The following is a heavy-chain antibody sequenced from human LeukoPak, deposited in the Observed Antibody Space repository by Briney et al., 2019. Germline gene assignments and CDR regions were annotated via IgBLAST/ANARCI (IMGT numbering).Heavy chain of an antibody. CDR2: ISGSGDST. V-gene: IGHV3-23*01. Sequence: PGGSLRLSCAASGFTFSTYAMSWVRQAPGKGLEWVSSISGSGDSTYYVDSVKGRFTISRDNSKNTLCLQMNSLRAEDTAVYYCAEEVVVVVAAKPGIWGQGTLVTVSS. J-gene: IGHJ4*02. D-gene: IGHD2-15*01. CDR1: GFTFSTYA. CDR3: AEEVVVVVAAKPGI.